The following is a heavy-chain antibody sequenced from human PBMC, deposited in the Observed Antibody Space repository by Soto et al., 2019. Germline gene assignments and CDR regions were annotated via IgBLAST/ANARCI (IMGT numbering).Heavy chain of an antibody. CDR2: INHSGST. J-gene: IGHJ4*02. CDR3: ARGHGLSSLDY. D-gene: IGHD2-2*01. CDR1: GGSFSGYY. Sequence: SETLSLTCAVYGGSFSGYYWSWIRQPPGKGLEWIGEINHSGSTNYNPSLKSRVTISVDTSKNQFSLKLSSVTAADTAVYYCARGHGLSSLDYWGQGTLVTVSS. V-gene: IGHV4-34*01.